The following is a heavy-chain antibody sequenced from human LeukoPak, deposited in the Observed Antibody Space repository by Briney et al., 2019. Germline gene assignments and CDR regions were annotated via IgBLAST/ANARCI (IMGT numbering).Heavy chain of an antibody. V-gene: IGHV1-8*01. CDR3: ARTYYGSGSYYNFIFDY. J-gene: IGHJ4*02. D-gene: IGHD3-10*01. Sequence: ASVKVSCKASGYTFTSYDINCVRQATGQGLEWMGWMNPNSGNTGYAQKFQGRVTMTRDTSISTAYMELSRLRSDDTAVYYCARTYYGSGSYYNFIFDYWGQGTLVTVSS. CDR1: GYTFTSYD. CDR2: MNPNSGNT.